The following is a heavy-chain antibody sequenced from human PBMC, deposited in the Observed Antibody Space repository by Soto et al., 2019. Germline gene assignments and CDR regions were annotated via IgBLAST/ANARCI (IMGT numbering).Heavy chain of an antibody. CDR1: GFTFSSYG. Sequence: QPGGSLRLSCAASGFTFSSYGMHWVRQAPGKGLEWVAVISYDGSNKYYADSVKGRFTISRDNSKNTLYLQMNSLRAEDTAVYYCAKDQQASGGMDVWGQGTTVTVSS. J-gene: IGHJ6*02. CDR2: ISYDGSNK. V-gene: IGHV3-30*18. CDR3: AKDQQASGGMDV. D-gene: IGHD1-26*01.